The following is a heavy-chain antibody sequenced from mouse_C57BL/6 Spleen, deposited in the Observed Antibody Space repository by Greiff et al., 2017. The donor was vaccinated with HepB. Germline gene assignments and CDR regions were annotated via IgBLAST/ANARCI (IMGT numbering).Heavy chain of an antibody. CDR3: TRESTTVVAYYAMDY. J-gene: IGHJ4*01. V-gene: IGHV1-5*01. D-gene: IGHD1-1*01. CDR1: GYTFTSYW. Sequence: EVQLQQSGTVLARPGASVKMSCKTSGYTFTSYWMHWVKQRPGQGLEWIGAIYPGNSDTSYNQKFKGKAKLTAVTSASTAYMELSSLTNEDSAVYYGTRESTTVVAYYAMDYWGQGTSVTVSS. CDR2: IYPGNSDT.